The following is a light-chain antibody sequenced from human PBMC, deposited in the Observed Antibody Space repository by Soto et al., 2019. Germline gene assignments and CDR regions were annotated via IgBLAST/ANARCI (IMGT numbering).Light chain of an antibody. CDR1: SRDLGSYNL. CDR2: EGS. CDR3: CSYASSSIWV. J-gene: IGLJ3*02. Sequence: QSVLTQPASVSGSPGQSITISCSGTSRDLGSYNLVSWYQQHPGKAPRLMIYEGSKRPSGVSNRFSGSKSGRTASLTISGLQAEDEAEYYCCSYASSSIWVFGGGTKVTVL. V-gene: IGLV2-23*01.